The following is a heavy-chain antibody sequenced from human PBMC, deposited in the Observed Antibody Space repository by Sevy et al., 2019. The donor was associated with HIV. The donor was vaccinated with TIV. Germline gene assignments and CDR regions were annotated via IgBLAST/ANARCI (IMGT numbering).Heavy chain of an antibody. D-gene: IGHD3-22*01. CDR1: GGTFSSYA. V-gene: IGHV1-69*13. J-gene: IGHJ4*02. CDR3: ARDVGHYYYDSSGYAYFDY. Sequence: ASVKVSCKASGGTFSSYAISWVRQAPGQGLEWMGGIIPIFGTANYAQKFQGRVTITADESTSTAYMELSSLTSEDTAVYYCARDVGHYYYDSSGYAYFDYWGQGTLVTVSS. CDR2: IIPIFGTA.